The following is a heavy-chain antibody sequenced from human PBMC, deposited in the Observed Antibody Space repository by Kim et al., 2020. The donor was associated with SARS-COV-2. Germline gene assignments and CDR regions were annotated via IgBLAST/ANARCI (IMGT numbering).Heavy chain of an antibody. CDR1: GGSISSSSYY. D-gene: IGHD2-2*01. V-gene: IGHV4-39*01. CDR3: ARQGGYCSSTSCRQRQYYFDY. J-gene: IGHJ4*02. CDR2: IYYSGST. Sequence: SETLSLTCTVSGGSISSSSYYWGWIRQPPGKGLEWIGSIYYSGSTYYNPSLKSRVTISVDTSKNQFSLKLSSVTAADTAVYYCARQGGYCSSTSCRQRQYYFDYWGQGTLVTVSS.